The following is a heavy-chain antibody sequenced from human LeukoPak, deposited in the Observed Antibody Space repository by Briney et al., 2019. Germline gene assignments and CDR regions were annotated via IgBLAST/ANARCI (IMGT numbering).Heavy chain of an antibody. Sequence: PSETLSLTCDVSGYSISSGYYWGWIRQPPGEGLEWIASIYHNGDTYFNSSLRSRVTISVDTSKNQFSLKVRSVTAADTALYYCARQGSCSNTNCNRWFDLWGQGILVTVSS. CDR3: ARQGSCSNTNCNRWFDL. D-gene: IGHD2-2*01. CDR1: GYSISSGYY. V-gene: IGHV4-38-2*01. CDR2: IYHNGDT. J-gene: IGHJ5*02.